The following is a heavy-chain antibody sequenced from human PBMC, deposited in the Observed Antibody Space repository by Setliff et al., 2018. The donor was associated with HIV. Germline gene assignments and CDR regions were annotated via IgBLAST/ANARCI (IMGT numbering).Heavy chain of an antibody. CDR1: RGSFSGYY. D-gene: IGHD3-10*01. CDR2: IYYTGST. CDR3: ARRHGSGNYDWFDP. V-gene: IGHV4-31*11. Sequence: TSETLSLTCAVFRGSFSGYYWTWIRQHPRKGLEWIGYIYYTGSTYYNPSLKSRVTISVDTSKNQFSLKLSSVTAADTAVYYCARRHGSGNYDWFDPWGQGTLVTVSS. J-gene: IGHJ5*02.